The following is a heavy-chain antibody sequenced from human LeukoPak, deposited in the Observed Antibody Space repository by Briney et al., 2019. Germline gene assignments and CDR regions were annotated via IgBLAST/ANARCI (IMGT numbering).Heavy chain of an antibody. J-gene: IGHJ4*02. D-gene: IGHD3-3*01. CDR1: GDSVSSNGAS. V-gene: IGHV6-1*01. Sequence: SQTLSLTCAISGDSVSSNGASWNCIRHSPSRGLEWLGSTYYRSQQWHSDYAPSVKGRINLNPDTSKNQSSLQLNCMTPEATAVYYCGRETDFGVVTNWGQGTLVTVSS. CDR2: TYYRSQQWHS. CDR3: GRETDFGVVTN.